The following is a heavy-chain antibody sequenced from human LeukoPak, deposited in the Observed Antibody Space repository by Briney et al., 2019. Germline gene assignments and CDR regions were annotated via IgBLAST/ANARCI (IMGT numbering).Heavy chain of an antibody. Sequence: SETLSLTCTVSGGSISSYYWRWLRQPPGKGLEGIGSIYYSGSTYYNPSLKSRVTISVDTSKNQFSLKLSSVTAADTAVYYCARLGVWYYGSGSSVDYWGQGTLVTVSS. V-gene: IGHV4-39*01. CDR1: GGSISSYY. CDR3: ARLGVWYYGSGSSVDY. J-gene: IGHJ4*02. CDR2: IYYSGST. D-gene: IGHD3-10*01.